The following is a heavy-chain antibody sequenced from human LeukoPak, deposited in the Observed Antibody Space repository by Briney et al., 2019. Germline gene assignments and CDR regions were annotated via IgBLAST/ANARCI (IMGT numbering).Heavy chain of an antibody. D-gene: IGHD6-6*01. CDR1: GFTFSSYA. Sequence: HAGGSLRLSCAASGFTFSSYAMSWVRQAPGKGLEWVSYISSSGSTIYYADSVKGRFTISRDNAKNSLYLQMNSLRAEDTAIYYCARVYSSSPGKGMDVWGQGTTVTVSS. CDR3: ARVYSSSPGKGMDV. V-gene: IGHV3-48*03. CDR2: ISSSGSTI. J-gene: IGHJ6*02.